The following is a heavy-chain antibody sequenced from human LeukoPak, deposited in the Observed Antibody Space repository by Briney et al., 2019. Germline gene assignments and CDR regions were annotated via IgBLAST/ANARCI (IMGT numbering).Heavy chain of an antibody. V-gene: IGHV4-59*01. J-gene: IGHJ3*02. Sequence: SETLSLTCTVSGGSISSYYWSWIRQPPGKGLEWIGYIYYSGSTNYNPSLKSRVTISVDTSKNQFSLKLSSVTAADTAVYYCARDRGYDILTGYYLAFDIQGQGTMVTVSS. D-gene: IGHD3-9*01. CDR3: ARDRGYDILTGYYLAFDI. CDR1: GGSISSYY. CDR2: IYYSGST.